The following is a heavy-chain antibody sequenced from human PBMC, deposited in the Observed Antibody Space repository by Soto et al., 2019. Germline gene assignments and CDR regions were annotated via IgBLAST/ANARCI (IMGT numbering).Heavy chain of an antibody. V-gene: IGHV5-51*01. D-gene: IGHD2-15*01. J-gene: IGHJ3*02. CDR1: GYSFTSYW. Sequence: GESLKISCKGSGYSFTSYWIGWVRQMPGKGLEWMGIIYPGDSDTRYSPSFQGQVTISADKSISTAYLQWSSLKASDTAMYYCARGGCSGGSCYSWGAFDIWGQGTMVTVS. CDR3: ARGGCSGGSCYSWGAFDI. CDR2: IYPGDSDT.